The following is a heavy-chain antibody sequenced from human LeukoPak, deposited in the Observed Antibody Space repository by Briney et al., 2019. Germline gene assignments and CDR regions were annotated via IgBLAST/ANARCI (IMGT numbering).Heavy chain of an antibody. V-gene: IGHV4-34*01. D-gene: IGHD1-26*01. CDR2: INHSGST. Sequence: SETLSLTCAVYGGSFSGYYWSWIRQPPGKGLEWIGEINHSGSTNYNPSLKSRVTISVDTSKNQFSLKLSSVTAADTAVYYCARLERGATTFHFDYWGQGTLVTVSS. CDR1: GGSFSGYY. J-gene: IGHJ4*02. CDR3: ARLERGATTFHFDY.